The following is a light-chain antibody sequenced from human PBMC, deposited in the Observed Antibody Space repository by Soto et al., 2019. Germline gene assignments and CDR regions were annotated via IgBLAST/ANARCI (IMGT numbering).Light chain of an antibody. Sequence: DIQMPQSPSSLSGSVGGRVAITFRASQSISSYLSGYQQKPGKAPKLLINVASTLQSGVPSRFSGSGSGTDFTLAISSLQPEDFATYYCQQSSSTPQPFGGGTKVDVK. CDR1: QSISSY. CDR2: VAS. V-gene: IGKV1-39*01. CDR3: QQSSSTPQP. J-gene: IGKJ4*01.